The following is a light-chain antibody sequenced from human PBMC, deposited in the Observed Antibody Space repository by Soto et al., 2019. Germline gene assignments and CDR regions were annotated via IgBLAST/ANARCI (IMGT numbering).Light chain of an antibody. CDR2: GAS. CDR1: QSVSSS. J-gene: IGKJ1*01. Sequence: ETVLTQSPGTLSLSAGERATVSCRASQSVSSSLAWYQQKPGQAPRLLIYGASTRATGIPARFSGSGSGTEFTLTITSLQSEDFAIYYCQQYKKWPPAFGQGTKVDIK. V-gene: IGKV3-15*01. CDR3: QQYKKWPPA.